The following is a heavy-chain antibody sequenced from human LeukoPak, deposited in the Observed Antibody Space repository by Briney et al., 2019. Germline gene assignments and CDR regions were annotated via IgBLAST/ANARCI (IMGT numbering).Heavy chain of an antibody. CDR3: ARRPAAGRCFDY. CDR1: GFTFSDYH. CDR2: ISSGGSSI. D-gene: IGHD6-13*01. Sequence: GGSLRLSCAVSGFTFSDYHMSWIRQAPGKGLEWVSYISSGGSSISHADSVKGRFTISRDNAENSLYLQMNSLRAEDTAVYCCARRPAAGRCFDYWGQGTLVTVSS. J-gene: IGHJ4*02. V-gene: IGHV3-11*01.